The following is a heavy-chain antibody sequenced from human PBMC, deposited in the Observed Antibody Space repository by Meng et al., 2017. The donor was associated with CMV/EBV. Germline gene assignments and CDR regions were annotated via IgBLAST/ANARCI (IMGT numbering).Heavy chain of an antibody. CDR1: RYTFTGYY. D-gene: IGHD6-6*01. CDR2: INPNSSGT. V-gene: IGHV1-2*02. J-gene: IGHJ4*02. CDR3: ARGPLLSSSDSYYFDY. Sequence: SRYTFTGYYMHGVRQAPGQGLEWMGWINPNSSGTNYAQKFQGKITMTRDTSISTAYMGLSRLRSDDTAVYYSARGPLLSSSDSYYFDYWGQGTLVTVSS.